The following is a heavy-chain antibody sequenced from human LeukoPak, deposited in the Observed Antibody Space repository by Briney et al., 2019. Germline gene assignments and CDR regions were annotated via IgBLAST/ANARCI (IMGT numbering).Heavy chain of an antibody. J-gene: IGHJ4*02. CDR1: GFSFSSYA. Sequence: GGTLRLSCAASGFSFSSYAMSWVRQAPGKGLEWVSYISSSGSTIYYADSVKGRFTISRDNAKNSLYLQMNSLRAEDTAVYYCARDEKYVWGSYRYPDYWGQGTLVTVSS. V-gene: IGHV3-48*04. CDR3: ARDEKYVWGSYRYPDY. CDR2: ISSSGSTI. D-gene: IGHD3-16*02.